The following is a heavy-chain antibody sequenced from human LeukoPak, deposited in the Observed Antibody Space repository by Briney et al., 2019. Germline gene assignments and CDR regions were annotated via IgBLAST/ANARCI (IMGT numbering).Heavy chain of an antibody. Sequence: ASVKVSCKASGYTFTSYGIHWVRQAPGQGLEWMGWSSVYNGNTNYAQKFQGRVTMTTDTSTSTAYMELRTLISDDTAVYYCAKGRRVDADDHFDYWGQGTLLTVSS. CDR1: GYTFTSYG. V-gene: IGHV1-18*01. J-gene: IGHJ4*02. CDR3: AKGRRVDADDHFDY. D-gene: IGHD1-1*01. CDR2: SSVYNGNT.